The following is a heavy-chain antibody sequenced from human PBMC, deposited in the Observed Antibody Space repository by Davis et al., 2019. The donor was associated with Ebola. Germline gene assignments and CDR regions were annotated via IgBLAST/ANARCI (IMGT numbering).Heavy chain of an antibody. D-gene: IGHD2-2*01. V-gene: IGHV3-15*01. CDR1: GFTFSSYG. CDR2: IKSKTDGGTT. J-gene: IGHJ3*02. Sequence: GESLKISCAASGFTFSSYGMHWVRQAPGKGLEWVGRIKSKTDGGTTDYAAPVKGRFTISRDDSKNTLYLQMNSLKTEDTAVYYCTTDIVPAAMRAFDIWGQGTMVTVSS. CDR3: TTDIVPAAMRAFDI.